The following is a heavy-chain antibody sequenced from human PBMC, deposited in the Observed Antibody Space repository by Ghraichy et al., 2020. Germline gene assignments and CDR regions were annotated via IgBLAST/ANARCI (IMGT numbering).Heavy chain of an antibody. CDR1: GFSLSTSGVG. V-gene: IGHV2-5*02. J-gene: IGHJ5*02. CDR2: IYWDDDK. CDR3: ALQPAIMITFGGVIGGNNWFDP. D-gene: IGHD3-16*02. Sequence: SGPTLVKPTQTLTLTCTFSGFSLSTSGVGVGWIRQPPGKALEWLALIYWDDDKRYSPSLKSRLTITKDTSKNQVVLTMTNMDPVDTATYYCALQPAIMITFGGVIGGNNWFDPWGQGTLVTVSS.